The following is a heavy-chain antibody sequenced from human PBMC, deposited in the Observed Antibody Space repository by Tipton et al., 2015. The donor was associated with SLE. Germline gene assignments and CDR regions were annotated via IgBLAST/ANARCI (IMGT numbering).Heavy chain of an antibody. D-gene: IGHD3-22*01. CDR1: GGSISSSSYY. Sequence: TLSLTCTVSGGSISSSSYYWGWIRQPPGKGLEWIGSIYYSGSTYYNPSLKSRVTISVDTSKNQFSLKLSSVIAAYTAVYYCARAAYYYDSYDYWGQGTLVTVSS. CDR2: IYYSGST. CDR3: ARAAYYYDSYDY. V-gene: IGHV4-39*07. J-gene: IGHJ4*02.